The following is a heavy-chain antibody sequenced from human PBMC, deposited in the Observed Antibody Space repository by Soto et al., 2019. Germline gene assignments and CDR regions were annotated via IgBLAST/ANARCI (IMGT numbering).Heavy chain of an antibody. CDR2: IIPIFGTA. CDR3: ARGSQLRFFEWSDL. Sequence: SVKVSCKASGGTFSSYAISWVRQAPGQGLEWMGGIIPIFGTANYAQKFQGRVTITADESTSTAYMELSSLRSEDTAVYYCARGSQLRFFEWSDLWGQGTTVTVSS. D-gene: IGHD3-3*01. CDR1: GGTFSSYA. V-gene: IGHV1-69*13. J-gene: IGHJ6*02.